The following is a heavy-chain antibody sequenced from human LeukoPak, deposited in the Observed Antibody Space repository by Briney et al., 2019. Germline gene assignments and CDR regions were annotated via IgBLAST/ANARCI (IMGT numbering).Heavy chain of an antibody. Sequence: SETLSLTCTVSGYSISSGYYWGWIRQPPGKGLEWIGSIYHSGSTYYNPSLKSRVTISVDTSKNQFSLKLSSVTAADTAVYYCARELVGVTFDYWGQGTLVTVSS. D-gene: IGHD1-26*01. J-gene: IGHJ4*02. CDR2: IYHSGST. CDR1: GYSISSGYY. CDR3: ARELVGVTFDY. V-gene: IGHV4-38-2*02.